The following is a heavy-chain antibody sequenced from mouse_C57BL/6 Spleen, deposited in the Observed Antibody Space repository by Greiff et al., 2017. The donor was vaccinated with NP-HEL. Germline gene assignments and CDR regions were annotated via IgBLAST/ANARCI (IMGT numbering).Heavy chain of an antibody. V-gene: IGHV5-4*03. J-gene: IGHJ3*01. CDR1: GFTFSSYA. D-gene: IGHD2-4*01. Sequence: EVKLMESGGGLVKPGGSLKLSCAASGFTFSSYAMSWVRQTPEKRLEWVATISDGGSYTYYPDNVKGRFTISRDNAKNNLYLQMSHLKSEDTAMYYCARKGIYYDYDEFAYWGQGTLVTVSA. CDR2: ISDGGSYT. CDR3: ARKGIYYDYDEFAY.